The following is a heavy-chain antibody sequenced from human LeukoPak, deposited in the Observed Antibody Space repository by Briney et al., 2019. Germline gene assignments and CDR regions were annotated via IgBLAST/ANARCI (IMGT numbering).Heavy chain of an antibody. CDR2: ITGSGGTT. Sequence: GGSLRLSCAASGFAFDNYAMSWVRQVPGKGLEWVSYITGSGGTTYYADSVKGRFTISRDNSKNTLYLQMNSLRAEDTAIYYCTGYYVSGNYYETDYWGQGTLVTVSS. D-gene: IGHD3-10*01. CDR1: GFAFDNYA. J-gene: IGHJ4*02. CDR3: TGYYVSGNYYETDY. V-gene: IGHV3-23*01.